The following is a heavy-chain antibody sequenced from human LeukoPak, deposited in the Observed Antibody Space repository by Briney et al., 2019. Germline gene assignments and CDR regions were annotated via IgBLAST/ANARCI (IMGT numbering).Heavy chain of an antibody. J-gene: IGHJ5*02. Sequence: ASVKVSCKASGYTFTGYYLHWVRQAPGQGPEWMGWINPNSGGTSYAQKFQDRLTLTGDTSISTAYMELSRLTSDDTAVYYCARGLTFDPWGQGTLVTVSS. V-gene: IGHV1-2*02. CDR2: INPNSGGT. CDR1: GYTFTGYY. D-gene: IGHD4/OR15-4a*01. CDR3: ARGLTFDP.